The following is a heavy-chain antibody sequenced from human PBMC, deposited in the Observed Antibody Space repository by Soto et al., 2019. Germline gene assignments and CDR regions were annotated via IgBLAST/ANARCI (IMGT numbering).Heavy chain of an antibody. V-gene: IGHV3-30*18. Sequence: QVHLVESGGGVVQPGRSLRLSCAASGFTFSSYGMHWVRQAPGKGLEWVAIISYDGSLKYYADSVKGRFTISRDNSKSAQYLQMNSLRPEDTAVYYCAKDFKVSGSYYGSLNYYYGMDVWGQGTTVTVSS. CDR3: AKDFKVSGSYYGSLNYYYGMDV. D-gene: IGHD3-10*01. CDR2: ISYDGSLK. J-gene: IGHJ6*02. CDR1: GFTFSSYG.